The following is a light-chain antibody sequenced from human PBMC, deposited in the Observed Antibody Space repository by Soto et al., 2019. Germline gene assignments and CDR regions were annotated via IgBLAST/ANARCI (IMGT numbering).Light chain of an antibody. V-gene: IGKV3-20*01. CDR1: QSVSSSY. Sequence: EIVLKQSPGTLSLSPGERATLSCRASQSVSSSYVAWYQQKPGQAPRRLIYGASSRATGIPDRFCGSGSGTHFTVTISTLQSQDFTVYYCQKYGRSPGDTFGPRTKPSIK. J-gene: IGKJ2*01. CDR3: QKYGRSPGDT. CDR2: GAS.